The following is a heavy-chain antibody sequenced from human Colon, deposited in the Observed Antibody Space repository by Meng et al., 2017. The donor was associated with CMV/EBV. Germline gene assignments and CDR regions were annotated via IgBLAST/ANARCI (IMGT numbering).Heavy chain of an antibody. Sequence: SETLSLTCSVSGASITDYYWTWIRQSPGKGLEWIGYIYYSGSTHYNPSLEGRVDISIDTSRKHFSLKMTSVTAADTATYYCARDNGDYYYGMDVWGQGTTVTVSS. CDR2: IYYSGST. CDR1: GASITDYY. CDR3: ARDNGDYYYGMDV. V-gene: IGHV4-59*01. J-gene: IGHJ6*02. D-gene: IGHD3-16*02.